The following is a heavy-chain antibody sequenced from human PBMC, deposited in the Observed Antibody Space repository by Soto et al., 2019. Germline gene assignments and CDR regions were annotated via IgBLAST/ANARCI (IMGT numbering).Heavy chain of an antibody. J-gene: IGHJ4*01. CDR1: GGSISSYY. CDR2: IYYSGST. V-gene: IGHV4-59*08. Sequence: SETLSLTCTVSGGSISSYYWSWIRQPPGKGLEWIGYIYYSGSTNYNPSLKSRVTISVDTSKNQFSLKLSSVTAADTAVYYCARRVPAATFDYWGHGTQVTVSS. D-gene: IGHD2-2*01. CDR3: ARRVPAATFDY.